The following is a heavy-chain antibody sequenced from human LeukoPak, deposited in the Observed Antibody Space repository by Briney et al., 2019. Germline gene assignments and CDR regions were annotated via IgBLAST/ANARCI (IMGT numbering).Heavy chain of an antibody. D-gene: IGHD1-26*01. CDR3: ARLRGSYNSFDS. V-gene: IGHV4-38-2*01. CDR1: GYSIRSGFY. J-gene: IGHJ4*02. Sequence: PSETLSLTCAVSGYSIRSGFYWGWIRQPPGKGLEWIGGVFSGNTYYNPSLKSRVIISVDTSKNQFSLDLSSVTAADTAMYYCARLRGSYNSFDSWGKGTLVTVS. CDR2: VFSGNT.